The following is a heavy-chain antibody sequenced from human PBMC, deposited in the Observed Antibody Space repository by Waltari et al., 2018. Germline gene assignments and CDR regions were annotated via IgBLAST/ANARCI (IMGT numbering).Heavy chain of an antibody. Sequence: EVQLVESGGGLVQPGGSLRLACAAYGLTFSSYWMHWVRPVPGKGLVWVSRISTDGSGANYADSVQGRFTSSRDNAKNILYLQMNSLRAEDTAVYYCARGPVSGSGSYYVGDYWGQGTLVTVSS. D-gene: IGHD1-26*01. V-gene: IGHV3-74*01. J-gene: IGHJ4*02. CDR1: GLTFSSYW. CDR3: ARGPVSGSGSYYVGDY. CDR2: ISTDGSGA.